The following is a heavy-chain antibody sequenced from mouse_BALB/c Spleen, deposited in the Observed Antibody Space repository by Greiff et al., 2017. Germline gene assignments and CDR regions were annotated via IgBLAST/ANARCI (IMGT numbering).Heavy chain of an antibody. J-gene: IGHJ2*01. D-gene: IGHD4-1*02. CDR2: ISSGGSYT. CDR1: GFTFSSYA. CDR3: ARANWDGRRGNYFDY. V-gene: IGHV5-9-4*01. Sequence: EVQRVESGGGLVKPGGSLKLSCAASGFTFSSYAMSWVRQSPEKRLEWVAEISSGGSYTYYPDTVTGRFTISRDNAKNTLYLEMSSLRSEDTAMYYCARANWDGRRGNYFDYWGQGTTLTVSS.